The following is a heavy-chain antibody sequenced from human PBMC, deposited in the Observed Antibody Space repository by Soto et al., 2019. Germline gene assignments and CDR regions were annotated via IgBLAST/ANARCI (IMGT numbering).Heavy chain of an antibody. CDR1: GGTFSSYT. Sequence: QVQLVQSGAEVKKPGSSVKVSCKASGGTFSSYTISWVRQAPGQGLEWMGRIIPILGIANYAQKFQGRVTSTADKSTSTAYMELRSLRSEGTAVYYCARGGDPFDPWGQGTLVTVSS. D-gene: IGHD3-16*01. V-gene: IGHV1-69*02. J-gene: IGHJ5*02. CDR3: ARGGDPFDP. CDR2: IIPILGIA.